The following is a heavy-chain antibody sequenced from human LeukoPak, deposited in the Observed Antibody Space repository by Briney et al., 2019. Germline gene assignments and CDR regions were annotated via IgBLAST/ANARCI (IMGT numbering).Heavy chain of an antibody. D-gene: IGHD3-10*01. CDR3: ARCRSRYYGSGSRTSNWFDP. V-gene: IGHV1-8*01. CDR2: MNPNSGNT. Sequence: ASVKVSCKASGYTFTIYDINWVRQATGQGLEWMRWMNPNSGNTGYAQKFQGRVTMTRNTSISTAYMELSSLRSEDTAVYYCARCRSRYYGSGSRTSNWFDPWGQGTLVTVSS. J-gene: IGHJ5*02. CDR1: GYTFTIYD.